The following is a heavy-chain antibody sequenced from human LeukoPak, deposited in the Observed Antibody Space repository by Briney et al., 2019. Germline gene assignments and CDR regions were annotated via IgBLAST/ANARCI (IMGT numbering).Heavy chain of an antibody. CDR1: GFTFSSYA. J-gene: IGHJ4*02. CDR2: ISGSGGST. Sequence: PGGSLRLSCAASGFTFSSYAMSWVGQAPGKGLEWVSAISGSGGSTYYADSVKGRFTISRDNSKNTLYLQMNSLRAEDTAVYYCAKIAGGWFGELLSHYYFDYWGQGTLVTVSS. D-gene: IGHD3-10*01. V-gene: IGHV3-23*01. CDR3: AKIAGGWFGELLSHYYFDY.